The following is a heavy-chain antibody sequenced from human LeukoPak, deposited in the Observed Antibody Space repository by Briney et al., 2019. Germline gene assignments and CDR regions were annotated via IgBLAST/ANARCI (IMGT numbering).Heavy chain of an antibody. CDR1: EFPVSSNY. D-gene: IGHD3-16*02. CDR2: IYSGGST. Sequence: GGSLRLSCAASEFPVSSNYMTWVRQAPGKGLEWVSVIYSGGSTYYADSVKGRFTISRDDSKNTLYLQMNSLRGEDTAVYYCAKDQRNWYYDYVWGSYRPVYYFDYWGQGTLVTVSS. V-gene: IGHV3-53*01. CDR3: AKDQRNWYYDYVWGSYRPVYYFDY. J-gene: IGHJ4*02.